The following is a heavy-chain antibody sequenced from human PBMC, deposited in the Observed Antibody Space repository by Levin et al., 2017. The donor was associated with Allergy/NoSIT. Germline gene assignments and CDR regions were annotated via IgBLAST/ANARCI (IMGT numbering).Heavy chain of an antibody. CDR2: ISGSGDIT. CDR3: AKGGKRITMFQGSLWRNDRNSYYDYYMDV. CDR1: GFTFSSYA. D-gene: IGHD3-10*01. V-gene: IGHV3-23*01. J-gene: IGHJ6*03. Sequence: GESLKISCAASGFTFSSYAMSWVRQAPGKGLEWVSAISGSGDITYYADSVKGRFTISRDDSKNTLYLQMNSLRAEDTAVYYCAKGGKRITMFQGSLWRNDRNSYYDYYMDVWGKGTTVTVSS.